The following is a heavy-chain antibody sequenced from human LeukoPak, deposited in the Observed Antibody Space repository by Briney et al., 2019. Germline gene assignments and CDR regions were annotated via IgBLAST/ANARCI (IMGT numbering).Heavy chain of an antibody. V-gene: IGHV3-33*01. CDR3: ARIPGIAVAGSPPTYYYGMDV. CDR1: GFAFSSYG. J-gene: IGHJ6*02. CDR2: IWYDGSNK. D-gene: IGHD6-19*01. Sequence: GRSLRLSCAASGFAFSSYGMQWVRQAPGKGLEWVAVIWYDGSNKYYADSVKGRFTISRDNSKNTLYLQMNSLRAEDTAVYYCARIPGIAVAGSPPTYYYGMDVWGQGTTVTVSS.